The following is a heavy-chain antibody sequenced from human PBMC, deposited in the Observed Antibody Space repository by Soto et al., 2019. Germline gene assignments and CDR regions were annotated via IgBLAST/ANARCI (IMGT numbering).Heavy chain of an antibody. CDR1: GFTLSSYS. CDR3: ARDGGPSYGDYSTGNFDY. CDR2: ISSSSSYI. V-gene: IGHV3-21*01. Sequence: EVQLVESGGGLVKPGGSLRLSCAASGFTLSSYSMNWVRQAPGKGLEWVSSISSSSSYIYYADSVKGRFTISRDNAKNSLYLQMNSLRAEDTAVYYCARDGGPSYGDYSTGNFDYWGQGTLVTVSS. J-gene: IGHJ4*02. D-gene: IGHD4-17*01.